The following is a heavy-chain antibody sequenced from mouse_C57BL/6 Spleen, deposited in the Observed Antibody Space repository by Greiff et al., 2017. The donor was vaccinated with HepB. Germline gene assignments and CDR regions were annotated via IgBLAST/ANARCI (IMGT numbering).Heavy chain of an antibody. J-gene: IGHJ3*01. CDR2: ISSGGSYT. CDR1: GFTFSSYG. CDR3: ARQYGNPFAY. V-gene: IGHV5-6*01. Sequence: EVKVMESGGDLVKPGGSLKLSCAASGFTFSSYGMSWVRQTPDKRLEWVATISSGGSYTYYPDSVKGRFTISRDNAKNTLYLQMSSLKSEDTAMYYCARQYGNPFAYWGQRTLVTVSA. D-gene: IGHD2-1*01.